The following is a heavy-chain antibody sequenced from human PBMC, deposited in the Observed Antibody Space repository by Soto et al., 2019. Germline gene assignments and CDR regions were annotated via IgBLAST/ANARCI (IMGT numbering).Heavy chain of an antibody. CDR3: APHPGGGGY. CDR2: IYSGGYT. Sequence: EVQLVESGGGLIQPGGSLRLSCAVSGFTVSNNYMSWVRQAPGKGLEGVSVIYSGGYTAYGDSVKGRFTISRDNSKNTLFLQINSRGAGAPAGFYGAPHPGGGGYWGQGTLVTVSS. CDR1: GFTVSNNY. J-gene: IGHJ4*02. V-gene: IGHV3-53*01. D-gene: IGHD3-10*01.